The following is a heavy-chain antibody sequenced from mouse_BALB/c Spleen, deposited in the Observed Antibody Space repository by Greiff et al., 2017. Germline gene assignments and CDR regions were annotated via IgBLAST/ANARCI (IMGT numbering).Heavy chain of an antibody. CDR3: ARQGYYDYDDFDY. J-gene: IGHJ1*01. Sequence: VQGVESGGGLVKPGGSLKLSCAASGFAFSSYDMSWVRQTPEKRLEWVAYISSGGGSTYYPDTVKGRFTISRDNAKNTLYLQMSSLKSEDTAMYYCARQGYYDYDDFDYWGAGTTVTVSS. CDR1: GFAFSSYD. D-gene: IGHD2-4*01. V-gene: IGHV5-12-1*01. CDR2: ISSGGGST.